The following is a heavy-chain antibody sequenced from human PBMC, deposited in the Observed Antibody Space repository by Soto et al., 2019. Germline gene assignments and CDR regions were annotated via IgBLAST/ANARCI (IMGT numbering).Heavy chain of an antibody. CDR3: ANMDFTIPSDAFDI. D-gene: IGHD3-3*01. CDR1: GYSFTSYW. Sequence: PGESLKISCKGSGYSFTSYWITWVRQMPGKGLEWMGRIDPSDSYTNYSPSFQGHVTISADKSISTAYLQWSSLKASDTAMYYCANMDFTIPSDAFDIWGQGTMVTVSS. J-gene: IGHJ3*02. CDR2: IDPSDSYT. V-gene: IGHV5-10-1*01.